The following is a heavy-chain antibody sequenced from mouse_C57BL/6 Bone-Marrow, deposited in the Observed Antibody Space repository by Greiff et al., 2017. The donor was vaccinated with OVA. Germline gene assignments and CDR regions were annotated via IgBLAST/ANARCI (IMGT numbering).Heavy chain of an antibody. J-gene: IGHJ1*03. D-gene: IGHD1-1*01. CDR1: GFNIKDYY. V-gene: IGHV14-2*01. CDR2: IDPEDGET. Sequence: EVQLQESGAELVKPGASVKLSCTASGFNIKDYYMHWVKQRTEQGLEWIGRIDPEDGETKYAPKFQGKATITADTSSNTAYLQLSSLTSEDTAVYYCAFYYYGSFPHWYFDVWGTGTTVTVSS. CDR3: AFYYYGSFPHWYFDV.